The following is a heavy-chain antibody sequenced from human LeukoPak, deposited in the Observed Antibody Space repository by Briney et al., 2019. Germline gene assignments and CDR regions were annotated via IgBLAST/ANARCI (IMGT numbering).Heavy chain of an antibody. CDR3: ARAGTAYYYENSGPSIGDAFDI. D-gene: IGHD3-22*01. CDR2: INHNGGNK. J-gene: IGHJ3*02. Sequence: ASVKVSCKASGYTFTSYYTHWVRQAPGKGLEWMGWINHNGGNKNYAQYVKGRFTITRDTSISTAYMELSRLRSDDTAVYYCARAGTAYYYENSGPSIGDAFDIWGQGTMVTVSS. CDR1: GYTFTSYY. V-gene: IGHV1-2*02.